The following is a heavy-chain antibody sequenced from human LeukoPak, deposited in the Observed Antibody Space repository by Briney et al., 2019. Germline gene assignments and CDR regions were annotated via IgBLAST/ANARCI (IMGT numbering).Heavy chain of an antibody. D-gene: IGHD2-2*01. CDR2: IYHSGST. CDR3: ARGGDIVVVPAAMELWNAFDI. CDR1: GYSISSGYY. J-gene: IGHJ3*02. V-gene: IGHV4-38-2*02. Sequence: PSETLSLTCTVSGYSISSGYYWGWIRQPPGKGLEWIGSIYHSGSTYYNPSLKSRVTISVDTSKNQFSLKLSSVTAADTAVYYCARGGDIVVVPAAMELWNAFDIWGQGTMVTVSS.